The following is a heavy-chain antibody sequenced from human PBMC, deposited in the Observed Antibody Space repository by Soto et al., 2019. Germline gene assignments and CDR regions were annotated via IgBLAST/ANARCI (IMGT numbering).Heavy chain of an antibody. J-gene: IGHJ3*02. CDR3: AKDAGYSSAGHDVFDI. D-gene: IGHD6-19*01. CDR1: GFTFSYSG. CDR2: ISRSGGTT. Sequence: EVQLLESGGGLVQPGGSLRLSCAATGFTFSYSGMNWVRQAPGRGLEWVSTISRSGGTTYYADSVRGRFTISRDNSKNTLYLQIDSLRAEDTAVLYCAKDAGYSSAGHDVFDIWGQGTMLTVSS. V-gene: IGHV3-23*01.